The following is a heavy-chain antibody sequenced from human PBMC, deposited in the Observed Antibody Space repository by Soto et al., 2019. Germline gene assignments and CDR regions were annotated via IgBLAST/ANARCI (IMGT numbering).Heavy chain of an antibody. J-gene: IGHJ6*01. CDR3: ARAAALEWPGWDG. D-gene: IGHD3-3*01. V-gene: IGHV5-51*01. Sequence: GEPLKVSCKRSGYSFTSYWIGWVRPMPGKGLEWMGIIYPGDSDTRYSPSFQGQVTISADKSISTAYLQWSSLKASDTAMYYCARAAALEWPGWDGWGRVTRGAVSS. CDR1: GYSFTSYW. CDR2: IYPGDSDT.